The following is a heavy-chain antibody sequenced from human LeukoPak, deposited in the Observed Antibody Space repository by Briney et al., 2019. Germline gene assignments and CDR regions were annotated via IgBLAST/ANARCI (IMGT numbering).Heavy chain of an antibody. CDR1: GGSFSSGSYS. V-gene: IGHV4-39*01. CDR3: ARLKYESSGYFWDY. J-gene: IGHJ4*02. CDR2: ISYSG. D-gene: IGHD3-22*01. Sequence: SETLSLTCTVSGGSFSSGSYSWGWIRQPPGKGLEWIGSISYSGSRVTISVDTSKNQFSLKLSSVTAADTAVYYCARLKYESSGYFWDYWGQGTLVTVSS.